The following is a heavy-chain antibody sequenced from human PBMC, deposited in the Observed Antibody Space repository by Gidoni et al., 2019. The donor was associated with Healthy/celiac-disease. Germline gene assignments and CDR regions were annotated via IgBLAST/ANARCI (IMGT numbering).Heavy chain of an antibody. Sequence: QITLKESGPTLVKPTQTLTLTCPFSGFSLSTSGVGVGWIRQPPGKALEWLALIYWNDDKRYSPSLKSRLTITKDTSKNQVVLTMTNMDPVDTATYYCAHRRPEGVRFLEWFRASFLSFDYWGQGTLVTVSS. D-gene: IGHD3-3*01. CDR3: AHRRPEGVRFLEWFRASFLSFDY. V-gene: IGHV2-5*01. CDR2: IYWNDDK. J-gene: IGHJ4*02. CDR1: GFSLSTSGVG.